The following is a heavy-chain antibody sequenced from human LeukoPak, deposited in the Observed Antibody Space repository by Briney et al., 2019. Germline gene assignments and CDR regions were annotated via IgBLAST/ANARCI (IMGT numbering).Heavy chain of an antibody. D-gene: IGHD3-22*01. Sequence: PGGSLRLSCAASGFPLSTYWMHWVRHAPGKGPVWVSRINSDGSIINYADSVKGRFTISRDITKNTLHLQLDSLRAEDTAVYYCTRSSGYYYDYWGQGTLVTVSS. CDR1: GFPLSTYW. CDR3: TRSSGYYYDY. CDR2: INSDGSII. J-gene: IGHJ4*02. V-gene: IGHV3-74*01.